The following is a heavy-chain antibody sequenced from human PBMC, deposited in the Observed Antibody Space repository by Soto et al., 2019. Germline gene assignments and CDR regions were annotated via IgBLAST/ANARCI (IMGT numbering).Heavy chain of an antibody. CDR3: AISYYYDSQPYFDY. J-gene: IGHJ4*02. CDR1: GYTFTIYD. V-gene: IGHV1-8*01. Sequence: ASVKVSCKASGYTFTIYDINGVVQATGQGLEWMGWMNPNSGNTGYAQKFQGRVTMTRNTSISTAYMELSSLRSEDTAVYYCAISYYYDSQPYFDYWGQGTLVTVSS. CDR2: MNPNSGNT. D-gene: IGHD3-22*01.